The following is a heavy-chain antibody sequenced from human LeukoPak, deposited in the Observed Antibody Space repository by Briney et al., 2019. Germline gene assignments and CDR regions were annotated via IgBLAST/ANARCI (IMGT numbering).Heavy chain of an antibody. Sequence: SETLSLTCTVSGYSISSGYYWGWIRQPPGKGLEWIGSIFHSGSTYYNPSLKSRVTISVDTSKNQFSLKLSSVTAADTAVYYCARGLDGIHYYYYYYMDVWGKGTTVTVSS. CDR1: GYSISSGYY. J-gene: IGHJ6*03. CDR2: IFHSGST. D-gene: IGHD5-24*01. V-gene: IGHV4-38-2*02. CDR3: ARGLDGIHYYYYYYMDV.